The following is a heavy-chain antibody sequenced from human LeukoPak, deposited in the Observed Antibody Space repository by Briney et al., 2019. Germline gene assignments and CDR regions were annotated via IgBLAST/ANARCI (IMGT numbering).Heavy chain of an antibody. CDR3: ARGVPMTGLDY. Sequence: PSETLSLTCTVSGGSISSYYWGWIRQPPGKGLEWIGSIYYSGSTYYNPSLKSRVTISVDTSKNQFSLKLSSVTAADTAVYYCARGVPMTGLDYWGQGTLVTVSS. CDR1: GGSISSYY. J-gene: IGHJ4*02. D-gene: IGHD3-22*01. CDR2: IYYSGST. V-gene: IGHV4-39*07.